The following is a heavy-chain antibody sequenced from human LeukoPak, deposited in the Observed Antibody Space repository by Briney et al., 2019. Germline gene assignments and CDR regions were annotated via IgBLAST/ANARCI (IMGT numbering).Heavy chain of an antibody. CDR2: IYPGDSDT. D-gene: IGHD6-13*01. Sequence: GESLKISCKGSGYSFTSYWIGWVRQMPGKGLEWMGIIYPGDSDTRYSPSFQGQVTISADKSISTAYLRWSSLKASDTAMYYCARKAGYSSSWSPIDYWGKGTLVTVSS. J-gene: IGHJ4*02. V-gene: IGHV5-51*01. CDR1: GYSFTSYW. CDR3: ARKAGYSSSWSPIDY.